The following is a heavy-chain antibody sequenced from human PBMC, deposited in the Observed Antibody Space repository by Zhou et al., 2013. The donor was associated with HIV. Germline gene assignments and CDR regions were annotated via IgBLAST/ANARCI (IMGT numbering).Heavy chain of an antibody. Sequence: QVQLVQSGAEVKKPGSSVKVSCKTSGGSFSSYAMNWVRQAPGQGLEWMGRIIPMFGTVNYTQKFQGRVTITADESTKTAYTELSSLRSEDTAVYYCATGGLQLWTADMDVWGKGDHGHRLL. V-gene: IGHV1-69*13. CDR1: GGSFSSYA. CDR3: ATGGLQLWTADMDV. D-gene: IGHD5-18*01. J-gene: IGHJ6*03. CDR2: IIPMFGTV.